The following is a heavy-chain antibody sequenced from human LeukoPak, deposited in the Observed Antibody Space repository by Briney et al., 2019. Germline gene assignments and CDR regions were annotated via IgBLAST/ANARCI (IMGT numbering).Heavy chain of an antibody. V-gene: IGHV3-7*01. D-gene: IGHD1-26*01. J-gene: IGHJ4*02. CDR2: IKQDGSAK. Sequence: GGSLRLSCAASGFTFGTYWMSWVRQAPGKGLEWVANIKQDGSAKYYVDPVKGRFTISRDNAENSLYLQMNSLRAEDSAVYYCARDKLGTIVGASILTYWGRGTLVTVSS. CDR3: ARDKLGTIVGASILTY. CDR1: GFTFGTYW.